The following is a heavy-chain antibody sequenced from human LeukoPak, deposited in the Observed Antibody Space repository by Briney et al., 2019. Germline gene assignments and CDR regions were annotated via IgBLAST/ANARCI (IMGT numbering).Heavy chain of an antibody. CDR1: GGSISSGGYY. CDR3: AREGIVATITSGDYSWSIFDY. J-gene: IGHJ4*02. Sequence: SETLSLTCTVSGGSISSGGYYWSWIRQHPGKGLERIGYIYYSGSTYYNPSLKSRVTISVDTSKNQFSLKLSSVTAADTAVYYRAREGIVATITSGDYSWSIFDYWGQGTLVTVSS. V-gene: IGHV4-31*03. CDR2: IYYSGST. D-gene: IGHD5-12*01.